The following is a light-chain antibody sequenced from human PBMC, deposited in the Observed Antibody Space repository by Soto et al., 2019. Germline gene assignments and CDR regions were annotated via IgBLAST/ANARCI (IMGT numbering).Light chain of an antibody. Sequence: EIVLTQSPATLSLSPGERATLSCRASQSVSSYLAWYQQKPGQAPRLLIYDASNRATGIPARFSGSGSGTDFTLAISSLEPEDFAVYYCQQRSNWPPFTFGPVTKVDIK. V-gene: IGKV3-11*01. CDR1: QSVSSY. J-gene: IGKJ3*01. CDR2: DAS. CDR3: QQRSNWPPFT.